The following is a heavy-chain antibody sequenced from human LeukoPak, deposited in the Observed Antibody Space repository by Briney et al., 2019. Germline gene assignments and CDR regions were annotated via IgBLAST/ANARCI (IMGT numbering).Heavy chain of an antibody. V-gene: IGHV4-39*07. J-gene: IGHJ4*02. Sequence: PSETLSLTCTVSGGSISSSSYFWGWVRQPPGVGLEWIGTIYYSGSTYYNPSLKSRLTISVDTSKNQFSLKLSSVTAADTAVYYCARDGRFPPEVLPRYFDYWGQGTLVTVSS. CDR1: GGSISSSSYF. CDR3: ARDGRFPPEVLPRYFDY. D-gene: IGHD1-26*01. CDR2: IYYSGST.